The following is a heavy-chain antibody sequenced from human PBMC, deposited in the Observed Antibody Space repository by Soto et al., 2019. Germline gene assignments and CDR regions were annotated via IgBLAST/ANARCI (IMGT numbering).Heavy chain of an antibody. J-gene: IGHJ6*02. CDR3: ATSIAVAGPSHYYYYGMDV. Sequence: ASVKVSCKASGGTFSSYASSWVRQAPGQGLEWMGWISAYNGNTNYAQKLQGRVTMTTDTSTSTAYMELRSLRSDDTAVYYCATSIAVAGPSHYYYYGMDVWGQGTTVTVSS. V-gene: IGHV1-18*01. D-gene: IGHD6-19*01. CDR2: ISAYNGNT. CDR1: GGTFSSYA.